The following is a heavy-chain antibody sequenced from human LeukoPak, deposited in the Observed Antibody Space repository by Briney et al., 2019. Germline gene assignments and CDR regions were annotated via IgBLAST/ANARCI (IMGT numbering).Heavy chain of an antibody. D-gene: IGHD3-22*01. J-gene: IGHJ4*02. V-gene: IGHV3-74*01. Sequence: GGSLRLSCAASGFSFSGYWMHWVRQAPGKGLVWVSRINSDGSNTNYADSVKGRFTISRDNAKNSLYLQMNSLRAEDTAVYYCARDSVIVVAALDYWGQGTLVTVSS. CDR1: GFSFSGYW. CDR3: ARDSVIVVAALDY. CDR2: INSDGSNT.